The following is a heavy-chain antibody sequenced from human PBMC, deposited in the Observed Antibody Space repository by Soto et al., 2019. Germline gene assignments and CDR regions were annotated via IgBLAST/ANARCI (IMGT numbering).Heavy chain of an antibody. Sequence: EVQLVESGGGLVQPGGPLRLSCAASGFTFSSYWMTWVRQAPGKGLEWVANIKEDGSGKYYVDSVKGRFTISRDNTKNSLYLQLNSLRAEDTATYYCVKAWYNDVWGYYFDYWGQGTLVTVSS. D-gene: IGHD3-10*02. CDR2: IKEDGSGK. CDR1: GFTFSSYW. J-gene: IGHJ4*02. V-gene: IGHV3-7*01. CDR3: VKAWYNDVWGYYFDY.